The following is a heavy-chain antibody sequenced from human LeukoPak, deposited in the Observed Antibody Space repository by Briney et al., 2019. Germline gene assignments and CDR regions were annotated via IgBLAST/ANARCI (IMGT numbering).Heavy chain of an antibody. D-gene: IGHD5-12*01. CDR1: GGSLSSYY. V-gene: IGHV4-59*01. J-gene: IGHJ6*03. CDR3: ARVKGGLRYYYYMDV. CDR2: IYYSGST. Sequence: PSETLSLTCTVSGGSLSSYYWSWIRQAPGKGLEWIGYIYYSGSTNYNPSLKSRVTISVDTSENQFSLKLSSVTAADTAVYYCARVKGGLRYYYYMDVWGKGTTVTVSS.